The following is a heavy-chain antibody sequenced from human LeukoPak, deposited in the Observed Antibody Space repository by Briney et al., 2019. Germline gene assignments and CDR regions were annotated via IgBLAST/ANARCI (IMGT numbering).Heavy chain of an antibody. J-gene: IGHJ6*03. Sequence: PSETLSLTCAVSGVSISGSGHYWSWIRQPPGKGLEWIGYIYYSGSTNYNPSLKSRVTISVDTSKNQFSLKLSSVTAADTAVYYCARVIRYFDYYYYMDVWGKGTSVTISS. CDR3: ARVIRYFDYYYYMDV. CDR1: GVSISGSGHY. D-gene: IGHD3-9*01. CDR2: IYYSGST. V-gene: IGHV4-61*08.